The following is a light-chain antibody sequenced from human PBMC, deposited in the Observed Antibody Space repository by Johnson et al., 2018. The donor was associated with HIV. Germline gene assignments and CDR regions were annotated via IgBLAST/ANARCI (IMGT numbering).Light chain of an antibody. Sequence: QLVLTQPPSVSAAPGQKVDISCSGSSSNIESDYVSWYQQLPGTAPKLLIYDNNKRPSGIPDRFFGSKSGTSATLDITGLQTGDEGDYYCGTWDSSLNAYVLGTGTKVTVL. CDR1: SSNIESDY. V-gene: IGLV1-51*01. CDR2: DNN. CDR3: GTWDSSLNAYV. J-gene: IGLJ1*01.